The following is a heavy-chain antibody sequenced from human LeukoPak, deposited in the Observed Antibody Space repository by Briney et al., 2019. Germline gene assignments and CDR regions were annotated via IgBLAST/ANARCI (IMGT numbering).Heavy chain of an antibody. J-gene: IGHJ4*02. CDR2: ISRSGGST. CDR3: ARHGSESYYPHRDYLDY. Sequence: GGSLRLSCAASGFTFSSYVMGWVRQAPGKGLEWVSVISRSGGSTDYVESVRGRFTISKDNSKNTLYLQMSSLRAEDTAVYYCARHGSESYYPHRDYLDYWGQGTLVTVSS. V-gene: IGHV3-23*01. D-gene: IGHD3-10*01. CDR1: GFTFSSYV.